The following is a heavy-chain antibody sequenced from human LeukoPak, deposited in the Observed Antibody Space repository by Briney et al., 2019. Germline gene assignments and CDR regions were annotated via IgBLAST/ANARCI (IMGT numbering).Heavy chain of an antibody. CDR1: GGSISSSNW. D-gene: IGHD3-22*01. CDR2: IYHSGST. J-gene: IGHJ4*02. V-gene: IGHV4-4*02. Sequence: SETLSLTCAVSGGSISSSNWWSWVRQPPGKGLEWIGEIYHSGSTNYNPSLKSRVTISVDTSKNQFSLKLSSVTAADTAVYYCASPGYYDSSGYYPFDYWGQGTLVTVSS. CDR3: ASPGYYDSSGYYPFDY.